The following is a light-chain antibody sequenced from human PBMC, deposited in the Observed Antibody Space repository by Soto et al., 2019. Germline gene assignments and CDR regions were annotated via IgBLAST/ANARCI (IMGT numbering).Light chain of an antibody. CDR2: GAS. CDR3: QHYGGSPLT. J-gene: IGKJ1*01. CDR1: QSVNSNY. V-gene: IGKV3-20*01. Sequence: EIVLTQSPGTLSLSPGERATLSCRASQSVNSNYLAWYQQRPGQAPRLLFSGASSRATGIPDRFSGSGSGADFTLTISRLEPEDFAVYFCQHYGGSPLTFGQGTKAEMK.